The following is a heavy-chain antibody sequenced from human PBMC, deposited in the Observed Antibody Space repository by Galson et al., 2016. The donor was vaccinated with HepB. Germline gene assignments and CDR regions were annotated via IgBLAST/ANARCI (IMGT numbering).Heavy chain of an antibody. CDR1: GFTFSSYW. V-gene: IGHV3-7*01. D-gene: IGHD3-10*01. J-gene: IGHJ4*02. CDR3: ARDRDYYGSPLYFDQ. CDR2: IKQDGSEK. Sequence: SLRLSCAASGFTFSSYWMSWVRQAPGKGLKWVANIKQDGSEKYYVDSVKGRFTISRDNAKNLLFLQMDSLRVEDTAVFYCARDRDYYGSPLYFDQWGQGTLVTVSS.